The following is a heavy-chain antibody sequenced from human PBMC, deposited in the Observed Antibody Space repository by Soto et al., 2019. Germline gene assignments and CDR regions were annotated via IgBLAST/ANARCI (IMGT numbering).Heavy chain of an antibody. D-gene: IGHD2-15*01. Sequence: QVQLVQSGAEVKKPGSSVKVSCKAPGGTFSSYAISWVRQAPGQGLEWMGGVIPIFGTAKYAQKFQGRVTINAEESTSTGYMELRSLRSEDTAVYYCARSQGGSSSLDIYYYYYYGMDVWGQGTTVTVSS. CDR3: ARSQGGSSSLDIYYYYYYGMDV. CDR1: GGTFSSYA. J-gene: IGHJ6*02. V-gene: IGHV1-69*01. CDR2: VIPIFGTA.